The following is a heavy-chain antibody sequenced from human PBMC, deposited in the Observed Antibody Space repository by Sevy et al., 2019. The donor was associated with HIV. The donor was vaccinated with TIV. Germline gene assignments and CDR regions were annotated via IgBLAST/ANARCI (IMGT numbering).Heavy chain of an antibody. J-gene: IGHJ5*02. CDR1: GGSFNGYY. Sequence: SETLSLTCAVYGGSFNGYYWSWIRQPPGKGLEWIGEINHSGSTNYNPSLKSRVTISVDTSKNQFSLKLSSVTAADTAVYYCARGYPDCSSTSCYTAWGKYNRFDPWGQGTLVTVSS. CDR3: ARGYPDCSSTSCYTAWGKYNRFDP. CDR2: INHSGST. V-gene: IGHV4-34*01. D-gene: IGHD2-2*02.